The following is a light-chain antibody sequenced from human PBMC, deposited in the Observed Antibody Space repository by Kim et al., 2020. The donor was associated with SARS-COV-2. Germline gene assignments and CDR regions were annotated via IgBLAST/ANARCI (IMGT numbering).Light chain of an antibody. CDR1: QCVSSSY. CDR2: GAS. Sequence: TLSLSPGDSAPLSCRASQCVSSSYLAWYQQKPGQAPRLLIYGASSRATGIPDRFSGSGSGTDFTLTISRLEPEDFAVYYCQQKRTFGQGTKVDIK. J-gene: IGKJ1*01. V-gene: IGKV3-20*01. CDR3: QQKRT.